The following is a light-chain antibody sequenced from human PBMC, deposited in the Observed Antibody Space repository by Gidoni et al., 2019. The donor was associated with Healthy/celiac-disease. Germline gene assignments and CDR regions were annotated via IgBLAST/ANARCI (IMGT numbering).Light chain of an antibody. V-gene: IGLV3-1*01. Sequence: YELTQPPSVSVSPGQTASITCSGDKLGDKYACWYQQKPGQSPVLVIYQDSKRPSGIPERFSGSNSGNTATLTISGTQAMDEADYYCQAWDSSIVVFGGGTKLTVL. CDR3: QAWDSSIVV. CDR1: KLGDKY. J-gene: IGLJ2*01. CDR2: QDS.